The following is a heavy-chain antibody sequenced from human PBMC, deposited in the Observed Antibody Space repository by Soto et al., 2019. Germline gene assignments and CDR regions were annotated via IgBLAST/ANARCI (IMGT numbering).Heavy chain of an antibody. CDR2: IYPGDSDT. CDR3: ARHAGSIYDFLGVGY. V-gene: IGHV5-51*01. CDR1: GYSFSSRW. Sequence: GESLKISCKASGYSFSSRWIGWVRQMPGKGLEWMGIIYPGDSDTRYSPSFQGQVTISADKSISTAYLQWSSLKASDTAIYYCARHAGSIYDFLGVGYWGQGTLVTVSS. J-gene: IGHJ4*02. D-gene: IGHD3-16*01.